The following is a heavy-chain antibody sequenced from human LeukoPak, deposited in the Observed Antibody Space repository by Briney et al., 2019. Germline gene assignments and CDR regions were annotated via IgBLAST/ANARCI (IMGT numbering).Heavy chain of an antibody. CDR2: IYYSGST. J-gene: IGHJ4*02. CDR1: GGSISSSSYY. CDR3: AREVCSSCPFSNNRVFDY. D-gene: IGHD6-13*01. V-gene: IGHV4-39*07. Sequence: SETLSLTCTVSGGSISSSSYYWGWIRQPPGKGLEWIGSIYYSGSTYYNPSLKSRVTISVDTSKNQFSLKLSSVTAADTAVYYCAREVCSSCPFSNNRVFDYWGQGTLVTVSS.